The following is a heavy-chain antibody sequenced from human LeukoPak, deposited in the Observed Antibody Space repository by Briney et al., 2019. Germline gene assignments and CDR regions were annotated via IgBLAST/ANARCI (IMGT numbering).Heavy chain of an antibody. D-gene: IGHD6-13*01. CDR2: INHSGST. V-gene: IGHV4-34*01. CDR1: GGSFSGYY. CDR3: ARGVYMAAAQYAC. Sequence: PSETLSLTCAVYGGSFSGYYWSWIRQPPGKGLEWIGEINHSGSTNYNPSLKSRVTISVDTSKNQFSLKLSPVTAADTAVYYCARGVYMAAAQYACWGQGTLVTVSS. J-gene: IGHJ4*02.